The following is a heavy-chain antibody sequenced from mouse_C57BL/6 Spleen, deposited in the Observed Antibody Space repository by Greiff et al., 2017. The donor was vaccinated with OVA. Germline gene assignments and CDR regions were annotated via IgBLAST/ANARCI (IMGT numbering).Heavy chain of an antibody. Sequence: VMLVESGPELVKPGASVKISCKASGYAFSSSWMNWVKQRPGKGLEWIGRIYPGDGDTNYNGKFKGKATLTADKSSSTAYMQLSSLTSEDSAVYFCASPIQLRLQGFAYWGQGTLVTVSA. J-gene: IGHJ3*01. CDR2: IYPGDGDT. CDR1: GYAFSSSW. V-gene: IGHV1-82*01. D-gene: IGHD3-2*02. CDR3: ASPIQLRLQGFAY.